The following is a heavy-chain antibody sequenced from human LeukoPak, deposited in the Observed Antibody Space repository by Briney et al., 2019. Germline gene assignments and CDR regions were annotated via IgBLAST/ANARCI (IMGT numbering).Heavy chain of an antibody. CDR2: IKQDGSQK. CDR3: VRGRTYSSARKIGGDFYDY. J-gene: IGHJ4*02. CDR1: EFTFRSYW. V-gene: IGHV3-7*01. D-gene: IGHD6-19*01. Sequence: AGGSLRLSCAASEFTFRSYWMSWVRQTPGKGLEWVATIKQDGSQKYYVDSVKGRFTISRDNAKNSLYLQMNSLKAEDTALYYCVRGRTYSSARKIGGDFYDYWGQGTLVTVSS.